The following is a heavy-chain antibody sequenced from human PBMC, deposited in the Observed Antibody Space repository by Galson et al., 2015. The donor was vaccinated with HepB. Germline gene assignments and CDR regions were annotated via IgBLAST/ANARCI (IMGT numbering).Heavy chain of an antibody. V-gene: IGHV3-30*18. CDR2: ISYDGSNK. Sequence: SLRLSCAASGFTFSSYGMHWVRQAPGKGLEWVAVISYDGSNKYYADSVKGRFTISRDNSKNTLYLQMNSLRAEDTAVYYCAKDSGLTMIVVAKGYFDYWGQGTLVTVSS. D-gene: IGHD3-22*01. CDR1: GFTFSSYG. CDR3: AKDSGLTMIVVAKGYFDY. J-gene: IGHJ4*02.